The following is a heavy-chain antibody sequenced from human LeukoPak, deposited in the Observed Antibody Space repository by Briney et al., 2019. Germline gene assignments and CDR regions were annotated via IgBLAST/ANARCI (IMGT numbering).Heavy chain of an antibody. Sequence: PSETLSLTCTVSGGSISNYYWSWIRQPPGKGLEWIGYIYYSGSTNYNPSLKSRVTISVDTSKNQFSLKLNSVTAADTAVYYCARHGGWLYPTGWYFDLWGRGTLVTVSS. V-gene: IGHV4-59*01. D-gene: IGHD3-16*02. CDR1: GGSISNYY. J-gene: IGHJ2*01. CDR2: IYYSGST. CDR3: ARHGGWLYPTGWYFDL.